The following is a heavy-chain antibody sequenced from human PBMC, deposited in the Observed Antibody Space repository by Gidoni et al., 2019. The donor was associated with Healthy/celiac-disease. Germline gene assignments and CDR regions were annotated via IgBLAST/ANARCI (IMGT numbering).Heavy chain of an antibody. CDR1: GFTFSSHW. J-gene: IGHJ4*02. CDR3: ARDRCGGDCYDY. D-gene: IGHD2-21*01. Sequence: EVQLVESGGGLVQPGGSLRLSCAASGFTFSSHWMSWVRQAPGKGLEWVANIKQDGSEKYYVDAVKGRFTISRDNAKNSLYLQMNSLRAEDTAVYYCARDRCGGDCYDYWGQGTLVTVSS. CDR2: IKQDGSEK. V-gene: IGHV3-7*04.